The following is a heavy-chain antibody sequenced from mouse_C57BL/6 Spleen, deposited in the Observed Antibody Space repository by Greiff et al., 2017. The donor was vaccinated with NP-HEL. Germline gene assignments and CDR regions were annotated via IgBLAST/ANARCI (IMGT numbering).Heavy chain of an antibody. CDR2: IDPSDSYT. D-gene: IGHD2-4*01. V-gene: IGHV1-69*01. CDR1: GYTFTSYW. Sequence: QVQLQQSGAELVMPGASVKLSCKASGYTFTSYWMHWVKQRPGQGLEWIGEIDPSDSYTNYNQKFKGKSTLTVDKSSSTAYMQLSSLTSEDSAVYYCARSYDYDVGYFDVWGTGTTVTVSS. CDR3: ARSYDYDVGYFDV. J-gene: IGHJ1*03.